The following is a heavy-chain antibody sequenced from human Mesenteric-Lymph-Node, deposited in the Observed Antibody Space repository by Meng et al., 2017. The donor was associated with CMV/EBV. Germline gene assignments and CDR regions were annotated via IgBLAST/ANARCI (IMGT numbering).Heavy chain of an antibody. D-gene: IGHD6-13*01. J-gene: IGHJ4*02. CDR3: ARDPYSSLGGDY. CDR1: GFTFSSYA. V-gene: IGHV3-23*01. Sequence: GGSLRLSCAASGFTFSSYAMSWVRQAPGKGLEWISTIHGGGAYTYYADSVRGRFTISRDNAKNSLYLQMNSLRAEDTAVYYCARDPYSSLGGDYWGQGTLVTVSS. CDR2: IHGGGAYT.